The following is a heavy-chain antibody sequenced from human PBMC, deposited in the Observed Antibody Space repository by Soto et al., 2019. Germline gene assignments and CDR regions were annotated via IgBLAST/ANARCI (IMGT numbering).Heavy chain of an antibody. V-gene: IGHV1-18*01. CDR3: ARRTEAARPFRYSYYYYGMDV. D-gene: IGHD6-6*01. Sequence: ASVNVSCKASGYTFTSYGISWVRQAPGXGVEGMGWISAYNGNTNYAQKLQGRVTMTTDTSTSTAYMELRSLRSDDTAVYYCARRTEAARPFRYSYYYYGMDVWGQGTTDTVSS. J-gene: IGHJ6*02. CDR1: GYTFTSYG. CDR2: ISAYNGNT.